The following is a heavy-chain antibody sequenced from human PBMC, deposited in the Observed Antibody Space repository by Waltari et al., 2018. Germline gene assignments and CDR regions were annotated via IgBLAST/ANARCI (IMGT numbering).Heavy chain of an antibody. Sequence: QLQESGPGLVKPSETLSLTCTVSGGSISSSSYYWGWIRQPPGKGLEWIGSIYYSGSTYYNPSLKSRVTISVDTSKNQFSLKLSSVTAADTAVYHCARLAYDDFWSGYVPYYYYYGMDVWGQGTTVTVSS. CDR2: IYYSGST. CDR3: ARLAYDDFWSGYVPYYYYYGMDV. V-gene: IGHV4-39*01. D-gene: IGHD3-3*01. J-gene: IGHJ6*02. CDR1: GGSISSSSYY.